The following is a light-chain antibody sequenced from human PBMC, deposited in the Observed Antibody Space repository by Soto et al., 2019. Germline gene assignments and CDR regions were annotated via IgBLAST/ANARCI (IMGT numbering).Light chain of an antibody. CDR2: DAS. V-gene: IGKV3D-20*02. J-gene: IGKJ3*01. CDR3: QQRSNWPPFT. Sequence: EIVLTQSPGTLSLSPGERATLSCRASQSVTNNYLDWFQQKPGQAPRLLIYDASIRADGIPDRFSGSGSETDFTLTISSLEPEDFAVYYCQQRSNWPPFTFGPGTKVDIK. CDR1: QSVTNNY.